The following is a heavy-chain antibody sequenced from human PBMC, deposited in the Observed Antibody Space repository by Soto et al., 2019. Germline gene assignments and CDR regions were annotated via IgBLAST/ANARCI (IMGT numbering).Heavy chain of an antibody. Sequence: QVQLVESGGGLVKPGGSLRLSCAAYGFTFSDHYMSWIRQAPGRGLEWISIIGNGGTDVHYADSVMGRFTISRDNAKNALYLQLSGLAGNVSAVYYCARDRRSGVYLRIQSWGEGSLVNVSP. V-gene: IGHV3-11*01. CDR3: ARDRRSGVYLRIQS. D-gene: IGHD3-22*01. CDR1: GFTFSDHY. CDR2: IGNGGTDV. J-gene: IGHJ4*02.